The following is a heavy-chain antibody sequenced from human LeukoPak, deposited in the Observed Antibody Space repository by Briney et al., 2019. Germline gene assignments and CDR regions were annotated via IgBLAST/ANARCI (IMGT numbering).Heavy chain of an antibody. D-gene: IGHD4-23*01. V-gene: IGHV4-59*08. Sequence: SETLSLTCTVSGGSISNFHWSWIRQPPGKGPEWIGYIFYSGSTNYNPSLKSRVTLSVDTSKNQFSLKLTSLTAADTALYYCARSHSAYGGFFDYWGQGTLVSVSS. CDR3: ARSHSAYGGFFDY. CDR2: IFYSGST. CDR1: GGSISNFH. J-gene: IGHJ4*02.